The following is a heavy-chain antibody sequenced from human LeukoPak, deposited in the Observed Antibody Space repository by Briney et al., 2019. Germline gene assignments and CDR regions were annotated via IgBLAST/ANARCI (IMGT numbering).Heavy chain of an antibody. Sequence: PGGSLRLSCAASGFTFSSYAVHWVSQARGKGLEWVAVISYDGSNKYYADSVKGRFTISRDNSKNTLYLQMNSLRAEDTAVYYCARESPRTAADYWGQGSLVTVSS. CDR3: ARESPRTAADY. CDR1: GFTFSSYA. J-gene: IGHJ4*02. CDR2: ISYDGSNK. V-gene: IGHV3-30-3*01. D-gene: IGHD6-25*01.